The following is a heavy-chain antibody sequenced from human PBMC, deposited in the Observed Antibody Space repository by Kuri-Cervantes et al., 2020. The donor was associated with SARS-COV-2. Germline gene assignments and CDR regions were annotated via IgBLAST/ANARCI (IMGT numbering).Heavy chain of an antibody. CDR2: ISAYNGNT. Sequence: ASVKVSCKASGNTFIVYDIERVRQATGQGLEWMGWISAYNGNTNYAQKLQGRVTMTTDTSTSTAYMELRSLRSDDTAVYYCAREGGWFDPWGQGTLVTVSS. J-gene: IGHJ5*02. CDR3: AREGGWFDP. CDR1: GNTFIVYD. V-gene: IGHV1-18*01.